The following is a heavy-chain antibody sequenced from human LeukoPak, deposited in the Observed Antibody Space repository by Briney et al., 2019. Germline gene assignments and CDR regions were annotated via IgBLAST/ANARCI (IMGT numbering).Heavy chain of an antibody. V-gene: IGHV4-59*08. D-gene: IGHD1/OR15-1a*01. CDR3: ARLPLIATTRGGFDP. Sequence: SETLSLTCTVSGGSISGYYWSWIGQPPRKRLEWIGYVYDTGATNYNPSLKSRFTISIDTSKNQFSLYLSSVTAADTAVYYCARLPLIATTRGGFDPWGQGTLVTVSS. J-gene: IGHJ5*02. CDR2: VYDTGAT. CDR1: GGSISGYY.